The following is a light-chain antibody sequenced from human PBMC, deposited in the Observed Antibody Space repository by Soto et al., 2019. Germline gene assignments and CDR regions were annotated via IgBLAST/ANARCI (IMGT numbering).Light chain of an antibody. CDR2: DVT. CDR3: SSYTSSATLV. J-gene: IGLJ2*01. Sequence: QSVLTQPASVSGSPGQSITISCTGTSSDVGGYNFVSWYQQHPGKAPKLMIYDVTDRPSGVSSRFSGSKSGNTASLTISGLQADDEAAYYCSSYTSSATLVFGGGTKLPS. CDR1: SSDVGGYNF. V-gene: IGLV2-14*03.